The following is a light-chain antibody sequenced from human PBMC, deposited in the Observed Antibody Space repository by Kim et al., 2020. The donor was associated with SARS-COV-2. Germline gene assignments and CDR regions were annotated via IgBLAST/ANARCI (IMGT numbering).Light chain of an antibody. CDR3: QAWDSSTVV. V-gene: IGLV3-1*01. J-gene: IGLJ2*01. CDR1: KLGDKY. CDR2: QDS. Sequence: SYELTQPPSVSVSPGQTASITCSGDKLGDKYACWYQQKPGQSPVLVIYQDSKRPSGIPGRFSGSNSGNTATLTISGTQAMEEADYYCQAWDSSTVVFGGG.